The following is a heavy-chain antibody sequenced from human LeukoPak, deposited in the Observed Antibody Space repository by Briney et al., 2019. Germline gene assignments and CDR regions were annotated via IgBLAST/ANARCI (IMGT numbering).Heavy chain of an antibody. V-gene: IGHV3-9*01. CDR1: GFTFDDYA. J-gene: IGHJ3*02. CDR2: ISWNSGSI. Sequence: GRSLRLSCAASGFTFDDYAMHWVRQAPGKGLEWVSGISWNSGSIGYADSAKGRFTISRDNAKNSLYLQMNSLRAEDTVLYYCAKDRYHRGGDSFDIWGQGTMVTVSS. D-gene: IGHD2-15*01. CDR3: AKDRYHRGGDSFDI.